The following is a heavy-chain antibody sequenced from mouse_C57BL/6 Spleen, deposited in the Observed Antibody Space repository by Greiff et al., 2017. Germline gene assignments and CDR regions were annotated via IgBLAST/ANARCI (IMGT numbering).Heavy chain of an antibody. CDR3: ARRAPIYYDYDEGMDY. CDR1: GYAFSSYW. J-gene: IGHJ4*01. CDR2: IYPGDGDT. D-gene: IGHD2-4*01. Sequence: QVQLKESGAELVKPGASVKISCKASGYAFSSYWMNWVKQRPGKGLEWIGQIYPGDGDTNYNGKFKGKATLTADKSSSTAYMQLSSLTSEDSAVYFCARRAPIYYDYDEGMDYWGQGTSVTVSS. V-gene: IGHV1-80*01.